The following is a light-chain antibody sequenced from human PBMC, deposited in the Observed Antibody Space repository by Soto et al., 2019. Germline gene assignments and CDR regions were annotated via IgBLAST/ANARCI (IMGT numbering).Light chain of an antibody. Sequence: QSVLTQPPSASGTPGQRVTISCSGSSSNIGSNTVNWYQQLPGTAPKLLIYNNNQRPSGVPDRFSGSKSGTSASLAISGLQXXDXADYYCAAWDDNLNGPVFGGGTKLTV. CDR3: AAWDDNLNGPV. CDR1: SSNIGSNT. V-gene: IGLV1-44*01. CDR2: NNN. J-gene: IGLJ2*01.